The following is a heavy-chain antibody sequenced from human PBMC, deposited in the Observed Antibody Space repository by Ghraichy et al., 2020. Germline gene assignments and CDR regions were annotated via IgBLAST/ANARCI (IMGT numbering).Heavy chain of an antibody. CDR1: GGSISSSSYY. Sequence: ESLNISCTVSGGSISSSSYYWGWIRQPPGKGLEWIGSIYYSGSTYYNPSLKSRVTISVDTSKNQFSLKLSSVTAADTAVYYCARPLIAAAGKDYFDYWGQGTLVTVSS. CDR2: IYYSGST. J-gene: IGHJ4*02. V-gene: IGHV4-39*01. D-gene: IGHD6-13*01. CDR3: ARPLIAAAGKDYFDY.